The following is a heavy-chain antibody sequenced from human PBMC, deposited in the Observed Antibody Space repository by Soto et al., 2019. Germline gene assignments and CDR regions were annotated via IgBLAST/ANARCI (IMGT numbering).Heavy chain of an antibody. D-gene: IGHD6-13*01. V-gene: IGHV3-48*01. Sequence: EVPLVESGGGLVQPGGSLRLSCAASGFTFSSYSMNWVRQAPGKGLEWASYISSSSSTIYYADSVKGRFTISRDNAKNSLYLQMNSLRAEDTAVYYCARHPERIAEIGWFDPWGQGTLVTVSS. J-gene: IGHJ5*02. CDR2: ISSSSSTI. CDR3: ARHPERIAEIGWFDP. CDR1: GFTFSSYS.